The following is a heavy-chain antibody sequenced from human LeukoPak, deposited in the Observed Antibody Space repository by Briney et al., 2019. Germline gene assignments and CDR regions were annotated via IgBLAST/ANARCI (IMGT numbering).Heavy chain of an antibody. CDR2: ISSSGSTI. CDR3: ARDTRVDIVATIGGGFDY. Sequence: GGSLRLSCAASGFTFSSYAMSWVRQAPGKGLEWVSYISSSGSTIYYADSVKGRFTISRDNAKNSLYLQMNSLGAEDTAVYYCARDTRVDIVATIGGGFDYWGQGTLVTVSS. D-gene: IGHD5-12*01. V-gene: IGHV3-48*03. CDR1: GFTFSSYA. J-gene: IGHJ4*02.